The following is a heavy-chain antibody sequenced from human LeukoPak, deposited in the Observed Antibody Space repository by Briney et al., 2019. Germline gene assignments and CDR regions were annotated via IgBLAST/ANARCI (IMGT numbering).Heavy chain of an antibody. V-gene: IGHV4-34*01. CDR1: GGSISSYY. D-gene: IGHD1-26*01. J-gene: IGHJ5*02. Sequence: SETLSLTCTVSGGSISSYYWSWIRQPPGKGLEWIGEINHSGSTNQNPSPKSRVTISVDTSKNQFSLKLSSVTAADTAVYYCARHSGGTYYVSLDPWGQGTLVTASS. CDR3: ARHSGGTYYVSLDP. CDR2: INHSGST.